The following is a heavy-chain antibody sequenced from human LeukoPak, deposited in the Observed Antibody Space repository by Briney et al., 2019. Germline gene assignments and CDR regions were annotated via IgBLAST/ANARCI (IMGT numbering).Heavy chain of an antibody. J-gene: IGHJ4*02. CDR3: AREELAAAGIDY. CDR2: IKQDGSEK. Sequence: GGSLRLSCAASGFTFSSYWMSWVRQAPGKGLEWVANIKQDGSEKWYVDSVKGRFTISRDNAKNSLYPQMNSLRADDTAVYHCAREELAAAGIDYWGQGTLVTVSS. V-gene: IGHV3-7*01. D-gene: IGHD6-13*01. CDR1: GFTFSSYW.